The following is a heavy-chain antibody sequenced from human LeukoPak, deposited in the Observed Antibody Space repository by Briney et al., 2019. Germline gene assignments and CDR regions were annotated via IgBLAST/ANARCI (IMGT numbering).Heavy chain of an antibody. CDR2: IWYDESNK. D-gene: IGHD3-22*01. J-gene: IGHJ4*02. V-gene: IGHV3-30*02. CDR3: AKLGRDSSGPRGLFDY. Sequence: GGSLRLSCAASGFTFSSYGIHWVRQAPGKGLEWVAVIWYDESNKFYADSVKGRSTISRDNSKNTLYLQMNSLRAEDTAVYYCAKLGRDSSGPRGLFDYWGQGTLVTVSS. CDR1: GFTFSSYG.